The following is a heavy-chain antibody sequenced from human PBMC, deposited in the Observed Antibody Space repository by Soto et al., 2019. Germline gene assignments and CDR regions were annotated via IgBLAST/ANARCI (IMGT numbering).Heavy chain of an antibody. Sequence: QVQLVQSGAEVKKPGASVKVTCKVSGYSHTKFSMHWVRQAPGKGLEWMGGFDPEDGETIYAQKFQGRVTMTEDTSTDTAYIALSSLSSVDTALYYCATDMSYSYGPGVFDLWGSGTLVTVSS. CDR3: ATDMSYSYGPGVFDL. V-gene: IGHV1-24*01. CDR2: FDPEDGET. CDR1: GYSHTKFS. J-gene: IGHJ2*01. D-gene: IGHD3-10*01.